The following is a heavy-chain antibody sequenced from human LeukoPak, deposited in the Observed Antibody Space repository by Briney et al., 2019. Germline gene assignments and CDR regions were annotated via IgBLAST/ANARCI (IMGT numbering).Heavy chain of an antibody. CDR3: AKRYYDSSNWFDP. CDR1: GFTFSSYG. D-gene: IGHD3-22*01. Sequence: PGGSLRLSCAASGFTFSSYGMSWVRQAPGKGLDWVSAISGSGAYTYYADSVKGRFTISRDNSKNTLYLQMNSLRAEDTAVYYCAKRYYDSSNWFDPWGQGTLVTVSS. CDR2: ISGSGAYT. V-gene: IGHV3-23*01. J-gene: IGHJ5*02.